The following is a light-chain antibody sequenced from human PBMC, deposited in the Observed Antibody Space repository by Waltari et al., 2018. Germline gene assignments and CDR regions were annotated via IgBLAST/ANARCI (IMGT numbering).Light chain of an antibody. V-gene: IGLV2-8*01. J-gene: IGLJ2*01. Sequence: QSALTQPPSASGSPGQSVTISCTGTSSDVGGFYYVSWYQQHPGKSPRLMIYEVSKRPSGVPDRFSGSKSGNTASLTVSGLQVEDEADYYCSSFAGSSQMLFGGGTKLTVL. CDR1: SSDVGGFYY. CDR3: SSFAGSSQML. CDR2: EVS.